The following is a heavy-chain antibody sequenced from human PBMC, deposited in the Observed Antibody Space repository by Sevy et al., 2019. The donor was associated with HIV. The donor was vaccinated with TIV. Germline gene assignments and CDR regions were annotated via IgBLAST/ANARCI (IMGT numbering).Heavy chain of an antibody. Sequence: ASVKVSCKASGYTFTGYYMHWVRQAPGQGLEWMGWINPNSGGTNYAQKFQGRVTMTRDTSISTAYMELSMLRSDDTAVYYCASHVDTAMVTGMDVWGQGTTVTVSS. CDR2: INPNSGGT. CDR3: ASHVDTAMVTGMDV. J-gene: IGHJ6*02. CDR1: GYTFTGYY. D-gene: IGHD5-18*01. V-gene: IGHV1-2*02.